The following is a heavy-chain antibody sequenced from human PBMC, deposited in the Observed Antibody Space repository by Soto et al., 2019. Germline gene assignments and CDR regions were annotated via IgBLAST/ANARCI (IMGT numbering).Heavy chain of an antibody. CDR3: ARGSAYSDYDLEY. V-gene: IGHV4-4*02. CDR1: GVSISSRNW. Sequence: SETLSLTCAVSGVSISSRNWWSWVRQSPGKGLEWIGEIYHSGSANYNPSLKSRVAISVDKSKNQFSLKLSSVTAADTAVYYCARGSAYSDYDLEYWGQGTLVTVSS. D-gene: IGHD4-17*01. J-gene: IGHJ4*02. CDR2: IYHSGSA.